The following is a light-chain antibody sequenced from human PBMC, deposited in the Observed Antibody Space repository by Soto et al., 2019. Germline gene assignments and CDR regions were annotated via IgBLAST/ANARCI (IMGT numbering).Light chain of an antibody. CDR3: SSYTSSSTLVYV. CDR1: SSDVGAYTY. CDR2: DVS. J-gene: IGLJ1*01. V-gene: IGLV2-14*03. Sequence: QSVLTQPASVSGSPGQSITISCTGTSSDVGAYTYVSWYQQHPGKAPKLMIYDVSNRPSGVPNRFSGSKSGNTASLTISGLQAEDEAEYYCSSYTSSSTLVYVFGTGTKVTVL.